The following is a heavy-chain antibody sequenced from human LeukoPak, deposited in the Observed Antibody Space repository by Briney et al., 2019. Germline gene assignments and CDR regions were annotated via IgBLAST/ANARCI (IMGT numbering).Heavy chain of an antibody. V-gene: IGHV3-21*01. CDR1: GFTFSSYS. CDR2: ISSSSSYI. J-gene: IGHJ5*02. D-gene: IGHD1-14*01. Sequence: GALRLSCAASGFTFSSYSMNWVRQAPGKGLEWVSSISSSSSYIYYADSVKGRFTISRDNAKNSLYLQMNSLRAEDTAVYFCSRNPTAYNWFDPWGQGTLVTVSS. CDR3: SRNPTAYNWFDP.